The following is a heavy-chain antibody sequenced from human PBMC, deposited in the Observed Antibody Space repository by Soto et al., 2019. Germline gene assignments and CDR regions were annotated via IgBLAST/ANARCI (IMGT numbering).Heavy chain of an antibody. CDR2: IYWDDSK. J-gene: IGHJ4*02. CDR1: GFSLTTDRVG. CDR3: AHAYGGRSLY. V-gene: IGHV2-5*02. D-gene: IGHD1-26*01. Sequence: QITLKESGPTLVKPTQTLTLTCTFSGFSLTTDRVGVGWIRQPTGEALEWLAVIYWDDSKTYRPSLESRLTITKHTSKNQVALTMTNMDSLDTATYYCAHAYGGRSLYWGQGTLVTVSS.